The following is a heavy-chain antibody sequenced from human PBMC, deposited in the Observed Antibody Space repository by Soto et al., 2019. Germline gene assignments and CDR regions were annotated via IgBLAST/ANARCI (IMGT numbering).Heavy chain of an antibody. D-gene: IGHD2-21*02. J-gene: IGHJ6*02. Sequence: QVQLVQSGAAVKKPGSSVKVSCKASGGTFSSYAISWVRQAPGQGLEWMGGIIPIFGTANYAQKFQGRVTITADESTSTAYMELSSLRSEDTAVYYCGVVTANAYYYYGMDVWGQGTTVTVSS. V-gene: IGHV1-69*01. CDR1: GGTFSSYA. CDR2: IIPIFGTA. CDR3: GVVTANAYYYYGMDV.